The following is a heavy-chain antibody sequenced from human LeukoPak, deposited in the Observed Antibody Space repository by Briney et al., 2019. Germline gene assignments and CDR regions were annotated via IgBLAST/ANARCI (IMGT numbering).Heavy chain of an antibody. CDR1: GGSISSYY. J-gene: IGHJ4*02. V-gene: IGHV4-59*12. D-gene: IGHD1-26*01. CDR2: IYHSGST. CDR3: ARAAHSGSLAPFDY. Sequence: PSETLSLTCTVSGGSISSYYWSWIRQPPGKGLEWIGYIYHSGSTNYNPSLKSRVTMSVDTSKNQFSLKLSSVTAADTAVYYCARAAHSGSLAPFDYWGQGTLVTVSS.